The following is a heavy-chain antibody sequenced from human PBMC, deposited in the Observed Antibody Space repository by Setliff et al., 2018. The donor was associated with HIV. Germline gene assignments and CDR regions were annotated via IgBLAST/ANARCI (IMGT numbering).Heavy chain of an antibody. V-gene: IGHV1-18*01. CDR1: GYTFTIYG. D-gene: IGHD1-26*01. CDR3: ARGWELNV. Sequence: GASVKVSCKASGYTFTIYGITWVRQAPGQGLEWMGWISGHSDSRKYGQKFDGRVTLNMDTSTSTAYMELMKLTPDYTAVYYCARGWELNVWGQGTPVTVSS. CDR2: ISGHSDSR. J-gene: IGHJ4*02.